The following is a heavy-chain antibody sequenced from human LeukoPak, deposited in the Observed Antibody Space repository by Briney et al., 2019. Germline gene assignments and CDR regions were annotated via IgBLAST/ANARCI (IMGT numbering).Heavy chain of an antibody. Sequence: PGRSLRLSCAASGFTFSSYAMHWVRQAPGKGLEWVAVISYDGSNKYYADSVKGRFTISRDNSKNTLYLQMSSLRAEDTAVYYCARGPWELLDYWGQGTLVTVSS. D-gene: IGHD1-26*01. CDR3: ARGPWELLDY. J-gene: IGHJ4*02. CDR1: GFTFSSYA. CDR2: ISYDGSNK. V-gene: IGHV3-30-3*01.